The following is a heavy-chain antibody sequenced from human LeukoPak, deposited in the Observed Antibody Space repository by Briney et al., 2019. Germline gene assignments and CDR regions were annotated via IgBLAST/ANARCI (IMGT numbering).Heavy chain of an antibody. CDR2: IIPIIAIA. D-gene: IGHD3-10*01. CDR1: GANLTTYG. J-gene: IGHJ4*02. CDR3: ARNFYGSGSYQHEPRKFDY. Sequence: SVKVSCKASGANLTTYGINWVRQAPGQGLEWMGRIIPIIAIAHYAQKFLGRITITADTSTSTAFLDLSSLTSEDTAVYYYARNFYGSGSYQHEPRKFDYWGQGTVVTVSS. V-gene: IGHV1-69*04.